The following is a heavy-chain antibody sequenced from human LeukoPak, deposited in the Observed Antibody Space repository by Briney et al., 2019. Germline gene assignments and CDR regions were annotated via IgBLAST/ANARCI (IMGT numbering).Heavy chain of an antibody. CDR2: IYHSGST. Sequence: SETPSLTCTVSGGXISSYYCSWIRQPPGKGLEWIGEIYHSGSTNYNPSLKSRVTISVDKSKNQFSLKLSSVTAADTAVYYCARDSAAGRFDYWGQGTLVTVSS. V-gene: IGHV4-59*12. D-gene: IGHD6-13*01. J-gene: IGHJ4*02. CDR3: ARDSAAGRFDY. CDR1: GGXISSYY.